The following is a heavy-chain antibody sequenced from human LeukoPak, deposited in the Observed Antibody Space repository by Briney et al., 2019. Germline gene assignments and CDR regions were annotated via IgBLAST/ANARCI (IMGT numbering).Heavy chain of an antibody. CDR3: ARDQMVQGVIYYFDY. CDR2: IWYDGSNK. CDR1: GFTFSSYG. J-gene: IGHJ4*02. Sequence: PGGSLRLSCAASGFTFSSYGMHWVRQAPGKGLEWVAVIWYDGSNKYYADSVKGRFTISRDNSKNTLYLQMNSLRADDTAVYYCARDQMVQGVIYYFDYWGQGTLVIVSS. D-gene: IGHD3-10*01. V-gene: IGHV3-33*01.